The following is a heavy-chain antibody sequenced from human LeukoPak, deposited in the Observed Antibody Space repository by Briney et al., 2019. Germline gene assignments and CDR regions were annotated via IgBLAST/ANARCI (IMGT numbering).Heavy chain of an antibody. V-gene: IGHV3-53*01. Sequence: GGSLRLSCAASGFTVSSTCMSWVRQTPGKGLEWVSVIYSDGKVYYIDSVKGRFTISRDTSKNTVYLQMNSLRVEDTAVYYCARSVRCSSTSCYEAWYYYGMDVWGQGTTVTVSS. D-gene: IGHD2-2*01. CDR2: IYSDGKV. CDR1: GFTVSSTC. CDR3: ARSVRCSSTSCYEAWYYYGMDV. J-gene: IGHJ6*02.